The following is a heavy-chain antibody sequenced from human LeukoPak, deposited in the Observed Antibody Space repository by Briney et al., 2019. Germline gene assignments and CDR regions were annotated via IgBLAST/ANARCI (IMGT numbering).Heavy chain of an antibody. CDR2: ISGTGGGT. CDR3: AKDPGGVGYDSSGSYPYYFDY. D-gene: IGHD3-22*01. Sequence: PGGSLRLSCGASGFTFSSYAMSWVRQAPGKGLEWVSSISGTGGGTFNADSVKGRFTISRDNSKNTVYLQMNSLRAEDTAVYYCAKDPGGVGYDSSGSYPYYFDYWGQGTLVTVSS. CDR1: GFTFSSYA. J-gene: IGHJ4*02. V-gene: IGHV3-23*01.